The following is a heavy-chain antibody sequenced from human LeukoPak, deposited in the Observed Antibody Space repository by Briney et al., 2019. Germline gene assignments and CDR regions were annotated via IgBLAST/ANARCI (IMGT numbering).Heavy chain of an antibody. V-gene: IGHV4-59*12. CDR3: ARGALSGRDY. Sequence: TPSETLSLTCTVSGGSISRDYWSWIRQPPGKGLEWIGYIYCSGSTNYNPSLKSRVTISVDTSKNQFSLKLSSVTAADTAVYYCARGALSGRDYWGQGTLATVSS. J-gene: IGHJ4*02. D-gene: IGHD1-26*01. CDR2: IYCSGST. CDR1: GGSISRDY.